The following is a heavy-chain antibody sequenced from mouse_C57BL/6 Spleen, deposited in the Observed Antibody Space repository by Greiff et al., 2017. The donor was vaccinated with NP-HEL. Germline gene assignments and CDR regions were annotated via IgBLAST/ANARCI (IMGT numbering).Heavy chain of an antibody. Sequence: VQLQQPGAELVKPGASVKLSCKASGYTFTSYWMQWVKQRPGQGLEWIGEIDPSDSYTNYNQKFKGKATLTVDTSSSTAYMQLSSLTSEDSAVYYCARKDITTPLDYWGQGTTLTVSS. CDR1: GYTFTSYW. V-gene: IGHV1-50*01. CDR2: IDPSDSYT. CDR3: ARKDITTPLDY. D-gene: IGHD1-1*01. J-gene: IGHJ2*01.